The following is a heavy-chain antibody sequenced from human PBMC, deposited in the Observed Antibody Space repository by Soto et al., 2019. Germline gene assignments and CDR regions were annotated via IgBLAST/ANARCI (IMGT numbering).Heavy chain of an antibody. J-gene: IGHJ4*02. CDR3: ASHSSGSYYYFDY. Sequence: SETLSLTCTVSGGSISSYYWGWIRQSPGKGLEWIGSIYYSGTTYYNPSLKSRVTISVDTLKNELSLKMSSVTAADTAVYYCASHSSGSYYYFDYWGQGTLVTVSS. CDR2: IYYSGTT. CDR1: GGSISSYY. V-gene: IGHV4-39*01. D-gene: IGHD1-26*01.